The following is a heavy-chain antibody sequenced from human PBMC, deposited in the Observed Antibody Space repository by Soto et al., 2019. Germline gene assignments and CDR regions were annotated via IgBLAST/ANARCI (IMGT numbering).Heavy chain of an antibody. CDR3: AKDAFFWSGYYYYMDV. CDR1: GFTFSSYG. Sequence: GGSLSLSCAASGFTFSSYGMHWVRQAPGKGLEWVAVISYDGSNKYYADSVKGRFTISRDNSKNTLYLQMNSLRAEDTAVYYCAKDAFFWSGYYYYMDVWGKGTTVTVSS. V-gene: IGHV3-30*18. J-gene: IGHJ6*03. D-gene: IGHD3-3*01. CDR2: ISYDGSNK.